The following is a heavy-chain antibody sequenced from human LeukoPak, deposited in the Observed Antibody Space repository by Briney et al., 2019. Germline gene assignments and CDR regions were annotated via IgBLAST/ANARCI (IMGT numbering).Heavy chain of an antibody. D-gene: IGHD6-13*01. CDR3: ARTGYSSSYYKFRFDY. CDR2: THYSGST. V-gene: IGHV4-59*12. Sequence: SETLSLTCTVSGGSISSYYWSWLRQPPGKGLEYIGYTHYSGSTYYNPSLKSRVIISVDTSKNQFSLKMSSVTAADTAVYYCARTGYSSSYYKFRFDYWGQGTLVTVSS. CDR1: GGSISSYY. J-gene: IGHJ4*02.